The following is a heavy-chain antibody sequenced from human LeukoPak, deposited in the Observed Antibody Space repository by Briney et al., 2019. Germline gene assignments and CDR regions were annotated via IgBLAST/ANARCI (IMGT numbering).Heavy chain of an antibody. D-gene: IGHD2-8*01. CDR1: GFPFSSYA. Sequence: PGGSLRLSCSASGFPFSSYAMEWVRQAPGKGLEYVSAISDSGGSTYYADSVKGRFTISRDNSKNTLYLQMSSLRAEDTAVYFCVRGCSFGPYGMDVWGQGTTVTVSS. J-gene: IGHJ6*02. CDR3: VRGCSFGPYGMDV. CDR2: ISDSGGST. V-gene: IGHV3-64D*09.